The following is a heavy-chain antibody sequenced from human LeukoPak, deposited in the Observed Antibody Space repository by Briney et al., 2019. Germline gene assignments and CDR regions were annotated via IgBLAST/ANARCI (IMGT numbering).Heavy chain of an antibody. V-gene: IGHV3-9*01. CDR3: AKDTDAYYYYYGMDV. CDR2: ISWNSGSI. J-gene: IGHJ6*02. CDR1: GFTFDDYA. Sequence: GGSLRLSCAASGFTFDDYAMHWVRQAPGKGLEWVSGISWNSGSIGYADSVKGRFTISRDNAKNSLYLQMNSLRAEDTALYYCAKDTDAYYYYYGMDVWSQGTTVTVSS.